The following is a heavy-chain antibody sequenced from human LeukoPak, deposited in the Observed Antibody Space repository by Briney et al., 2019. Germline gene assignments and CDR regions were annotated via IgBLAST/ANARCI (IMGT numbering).Heavy chain of an antibody. D-gene: IGHD1-1*01. J-gene: IGHJ3*02. V-gene: IGHV4-39*01. CDR1: GFTFTSYA. CDR3: ARHNDPGHAFDI. CDR2: VYYSGST. Sequence: GSLRLSCAASGFTFTSYAMSWVRQPPGKGLEWIGSVYYSGSTYYNPSLKSRVTISIDTSKSQFSLKLSSVTAADTAVYYCARHNDPGHAFDIWGQGTMVTVSS.